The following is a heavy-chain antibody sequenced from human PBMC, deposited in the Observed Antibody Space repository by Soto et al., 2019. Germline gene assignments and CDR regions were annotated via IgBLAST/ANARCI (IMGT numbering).Heavy chain of an antibody. J-gene: IGHJ6*02. CDR1: VFTFINYA. CDR2: ISYDGSDK. Sequence: GWSLRLSCASSVFTFINYAMHWVRQAPGKGLEWVAVISYDGSDKYNANSVKGRFTISRDNSKNTLYLQMNSLRAEDTAVYYCARDTGPNGYNYYYFGMDVWGQGTTVTVSS. D-gene: IGHD5-18*01. CDR3: ARDTGPNGYNYYYFGMDV. V-gene: IGHV3-30-3*01.